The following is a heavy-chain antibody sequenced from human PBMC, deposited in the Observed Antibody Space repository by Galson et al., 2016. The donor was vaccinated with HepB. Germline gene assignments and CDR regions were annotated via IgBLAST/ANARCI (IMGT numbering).Heavy chain of an antibody. J-gene: IGHJ4*02. Sequence: SLRLSCAASGFTLRDYYMNWIRQAPGKGLEWISAISGSGSTICYADSVKGRFTISRDNAKNSLFLEMNSLRADDTGVYYCAKTHLLDNGGPNYGEFDNWGQGTLVTVSS. CDR3: AKTHLLDNGGPNYGEFDN. CDR1: GFTLRDYY. V-gene: IGHV3-11*01. D-gene: IGHD2-8*01. CDR2: ISGSGSTI.